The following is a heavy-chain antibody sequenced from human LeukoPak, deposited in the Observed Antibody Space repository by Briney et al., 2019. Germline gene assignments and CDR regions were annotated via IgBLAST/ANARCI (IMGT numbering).Heavy chain of an antibody. CDR1: GGSISSYY. J-gene: IGHJ6*02. CDR3: ARDIKNYYYYYGMDV. Sequence: PSETLSLTCTVSGGSISSYYWSWIRQPPGKGLEWIGYIYYSGSTNYNPSLKSRVTISVDTSKNQFSLKLSSVTAADTAVYYCARDIKNYYYYYGMDVWGQGTTVTVSS. D-gene: IGHD3-10*01. CDR2: IYYSGST. V-gene: IGHV4-59*01.